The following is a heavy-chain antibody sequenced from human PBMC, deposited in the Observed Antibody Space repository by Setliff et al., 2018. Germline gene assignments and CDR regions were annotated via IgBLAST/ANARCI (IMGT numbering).Heavy chain of an antibody. Sequence: SETLSLTCTVSGASLSSGSYYWSWIRQSAGKGLEWIGRIYTSGATTYSPSLKSRVSISADTSKNLFSLRLKSVTAADTAVYHCAKAQMVYAIRGYYYYMDVWGKGTTVTVSS. J-gene: IGHJ6*03. D-gene: IGHD2-8*01. CDR3: AKAQMVYAIRGYYYYMDV. V-gene: IGHV4-61*02. CDR1: GASLSSGSYY. CDR2: IYTSGAT.